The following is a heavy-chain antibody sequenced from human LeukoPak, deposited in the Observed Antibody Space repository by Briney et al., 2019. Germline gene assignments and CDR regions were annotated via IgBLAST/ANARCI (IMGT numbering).Heavy chain of an antibody. J-gene: IGHJ3*01. CDR2: INSDGSEG. CDR1: GFTFSGFW. V-gene: IGHV3-7*03. Sequence: GGSLRLSCAVSGFTFSGFWMSWSRQAPGKGLEWVASINSDGSEGYYADVVKGRFTVSRDNAKNSLYLQINSLRAEGTAVYYCARSSYSSSSSVWGQGTMVTVSS. CDR3: ARSSYSSSSSV. D-gene: IGHD6-6*01.